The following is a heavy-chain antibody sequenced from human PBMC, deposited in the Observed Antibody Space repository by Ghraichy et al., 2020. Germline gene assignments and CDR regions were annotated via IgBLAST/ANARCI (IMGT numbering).Heavy chain of an antibody. J-gene: IGHJ4*02. CDR3: AKIRGMGVAGVDYFDS. V-gene: IGHV3-23*01. CDR2: VSGSGISS. CDR1: AFTFVGYT. Sequence: GESLNISCAASAFTFVGYTMSWVRQAPGEALEWVSAVSGSGISSYYADSVKGRFTVSRDNSTNTLYLQMNSLRDDDTAVYYCAKIRGMGVAGVDYFDSWGQGPLVTVSS. D-gene: IGHD6-19*01.